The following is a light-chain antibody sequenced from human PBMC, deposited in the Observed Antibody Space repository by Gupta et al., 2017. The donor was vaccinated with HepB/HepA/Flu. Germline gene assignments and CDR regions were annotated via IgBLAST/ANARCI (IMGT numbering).Light chain of an antibody. CDR3: QQVNSYPLT. CDR1: QGISNY. J-gene: IGKJ3*01. V-gene: IGKV1-9*01. CDR2: VAS. Sequence: DIQLTQSPSFLSASVGDRVTITCRASQGISNYLAWYQQKPGRAPQLLIYVASTLESGVPSRFSGSGSGTEFTLTINMLQPEDFATYYCQQVNSYPLTFGPGTKVEIK.